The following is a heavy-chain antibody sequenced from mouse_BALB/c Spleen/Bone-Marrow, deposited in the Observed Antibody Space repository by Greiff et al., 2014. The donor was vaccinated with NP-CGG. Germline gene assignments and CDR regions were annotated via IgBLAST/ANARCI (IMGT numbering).Heavy chain of an antibody. Sequence: EVQLQESGAELVKPGASVKLSCTASGFNIKDTYMHWVTQRPEQGLEWIGRIDPANGNTKYDPKFQDKATITADTSSNTAYLQLSSLTSEDTAVYYCANYYYGYYFDYWGQGTTLTVSS. J-gene: IGHJ2*01. CDR2: IDPANGNT. D-gene: IGHD1-1*01. V-gene: IGHV14-3*02. CDR3: ANYYYGYYFDY. CDR1: GFNIKDTY.